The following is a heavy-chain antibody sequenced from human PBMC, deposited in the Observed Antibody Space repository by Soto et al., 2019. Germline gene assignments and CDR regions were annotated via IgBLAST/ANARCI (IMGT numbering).Heavy chain of an antibody. CDR2: FYYSGTT. CDR1: GGSISSSSYF. D-gene: IGHD2-8*02. CDR3: ARDKITGLFDD. V-gene: IGHV4-61*01. Sequence: SETLSLTCTVSGGSISSSSYFWSWIRQPPGKGLEWIGYFYYSGTTKYNPSLKSRVTILEDTSKNQFSLKLNSVTAADTAVYYCARDKITGLFDDWGQGPLVTVSS. J-gene: IGHJ4*02.